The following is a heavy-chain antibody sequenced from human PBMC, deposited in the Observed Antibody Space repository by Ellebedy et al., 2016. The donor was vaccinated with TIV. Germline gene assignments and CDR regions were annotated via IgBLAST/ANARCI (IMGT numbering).Heavy chain of an antibody. Sequence: GESLKISCAASGFTFDDYNMHWVRRSPGKALEWVSLINWAGNRTFYADSVKGRFTISRDNSRNTLYLRMFSLRAEDTAVYYCAREYTDSSEFFGWFDPWGQGTLVTVSS. J-gene: IGHJ5*02. CDR1: GFTFDDYN. V-gene: IGHV3-43*01. CDR2: INWAGNRT. D-gene: IGHD6-6*01. CDR3: AREYTDSSEFFGWFDP.